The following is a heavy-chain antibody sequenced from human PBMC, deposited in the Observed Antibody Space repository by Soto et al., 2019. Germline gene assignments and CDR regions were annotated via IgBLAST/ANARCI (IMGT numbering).Heavy chain of an antibody. J-gene: IGHJ4*02. CDR1: GGSFSGYY. Sequence: QVQLQQWGAGLLKPSETLSLTCAVYGGSFSGYYWTWIRQPPGTGLEWIGEINHSGSNNYNPSLKSRVTISVDTSKIQFSLKLTSVTAADTAVYYCARDKITGLFDYWGQGTLVTVSS. D-gene: IGHD2-8*02. CDR2: INHSGSN. CDR3: ARDKITGLFDY. V-gene: IGHV4-34*01.